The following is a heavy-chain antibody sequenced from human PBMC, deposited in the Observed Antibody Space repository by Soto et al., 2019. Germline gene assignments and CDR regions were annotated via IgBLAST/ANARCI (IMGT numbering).Heavy chain of an antibody. J-gene: IGHJ5*02. CDR3: AREDYYDSSTNYFWGWFDP. CDR1: GFTFSPYG. D-gene: IGHD3-22*01. V-gene: IGHV3-21*01. CDR2: ISSSSSSI. Sequence: EVQLVESGGGLVKPGGSLRLSCTASGFTFSPYGMNWVRQAPGKGLEWVSFISSSSSSIYYADSVKGRFTISRDNAKKSVYLQMNSLRAEDTAVYYCAREDYYDSSTNYFWGWFDPWGQGTLVTVSS.